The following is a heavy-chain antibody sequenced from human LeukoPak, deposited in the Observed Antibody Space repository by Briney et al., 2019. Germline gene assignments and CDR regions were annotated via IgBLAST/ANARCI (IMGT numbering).Heavy chain of an antibody. Sequence: SETLSLTCTVSGGSISSSSYYWGCIRQPPGKGLEWIGSIYYSGSTYYNPSLKSRVTVFVDTSKNQFSLKLSSVTAAGTAVYYCARHMGYCSSTSCSKPYFFDYWGQGTLVTVSS. J-gene: IGHJ4*02. CDR3: ARHMGYCSSTSCSKPYFFDY. CDR2: IYYSGST. D-gene: IGHD2-2*01. CDR1: GGSISSSSYY. V-gene: IGHV4-39*01.